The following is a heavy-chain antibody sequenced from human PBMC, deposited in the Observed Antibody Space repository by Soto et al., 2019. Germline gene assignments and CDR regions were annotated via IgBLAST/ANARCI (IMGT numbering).Heavy chain of an antibody. CDR1: GGTFSTYA. V-gene: IGHV1-69*01. D-gene: IGHD2-21*02. Sequence: QVQLVQSGAEVKKPGSSVKVSCKASGGTFSTYAISWMRQAPGQGLEWMGGIIPMFGMANYAQNFQGRVTVTDEESTRTAYLELSNLTSDDSAVYYCAIEPSPNFAGDRYLYVFDIWGQGTQVSVSS. CDR3: AIEPSPNFAGDRYLYVFDI. J-gene: IGHJ3*02. CDR2: IIPMFGMA.